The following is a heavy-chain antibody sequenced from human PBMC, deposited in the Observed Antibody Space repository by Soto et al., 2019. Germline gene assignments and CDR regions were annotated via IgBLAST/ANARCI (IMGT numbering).Heavy chain of an antibody. J-gene: IGHJ1*01. CDR3: ASSVAVAGTTPWDFQH. CDR2: ISGSGGST. D-gene: IGHD6-19*01. V-gene: IGHV3-23*01. Sequence: EVQLLESGGGLVQPGGSLRLSCAASGFTFSSYAMSWVRQAPGKGLEWVSAISGSGGSTYYADSVKGRFTISRDNSKNTLYLQMNSLRAEDTAVYYCASSVAVAGTTPWDFQHWCQGTLVTVSS. CDR1: GFTFSSYA.